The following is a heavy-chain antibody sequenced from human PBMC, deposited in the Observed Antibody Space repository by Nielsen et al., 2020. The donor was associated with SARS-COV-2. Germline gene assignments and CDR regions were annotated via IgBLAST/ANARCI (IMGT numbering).Heavy chain of an antibody. CDR1: GFTFSSYW. V-gene: IGHV3-30-3*01. J-gene: IGHJ4*02. CDR3: ARDLIAAAGLFDY. CDR2: ISYDGSNK. D-gene: IGHD6-13*01. Sequence: GGSLRLSCAASGFTFSSYWMSWVRQAPGKGLEWVAVISYDGSNKYYADSVKGRFTISRDNSKNTLYLQMNSLRAEDTAVYYCARDLIAAAGLFDYWGQGTLVTVSS.